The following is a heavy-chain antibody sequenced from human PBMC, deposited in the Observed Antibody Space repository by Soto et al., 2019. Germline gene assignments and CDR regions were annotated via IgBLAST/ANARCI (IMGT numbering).Heavy chain of an antibody. V-gene: IGHV4-34*01. CDR2: INHSGST. D-gene: IGHD2-21*01. CDR1: GGSLSGYF. Sequence: PSETLSLTCAVSGGSLSGYFWSWIRQPPGKGLEWIGEINHSGSTNCTPSLKSRVTISVDTSKNQFSLTLNSVTAADTAMYYCARGGISHWAYYYYMDVSDTGTTVTVSS. J-gene: IGHJ6*03. CDR3: ARGGISHWAYYYYMDV.